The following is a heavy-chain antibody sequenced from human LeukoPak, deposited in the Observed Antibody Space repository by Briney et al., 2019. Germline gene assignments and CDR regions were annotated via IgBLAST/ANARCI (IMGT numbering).Heavy chain of an antibody. CDR1: GYSFTSCW. V-gene: IGHV5-51*01. Sequence: GESLKISCKGSGYSFTSCWIGWVRQMPGKGLERMGIIYPGDSDTRYSPSFRGQVTISADKSISTAYLQWSSLKASDTAMYYCARATKQQLVPTNWGQGTLVTVSS. CDR3: ARATKQQLVPTN. CDR2: IYPGDSDT. J-gene: IGHJ4*02. D-gene: IGHD6-13*01.